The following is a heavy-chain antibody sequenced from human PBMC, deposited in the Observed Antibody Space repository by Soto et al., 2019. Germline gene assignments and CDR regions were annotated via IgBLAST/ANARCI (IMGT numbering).Heavy chain of an antibody. CDR3: ARHSLIVSPLYILDV. V-gene: IGHV5-51*01. CDR1: GYNFAIHW. Sequence: GESLKISCQATGYNFAIHWIGWVRQLPGKGLEWMGIIFPSDSETRSSPSFRGQVTMSVDKSINTAYLQWRSLKASDTAMYYCARHSLIVSPLYILDVWGHGTTVTVSS. D-gene: IGHD2-2*02. J-gene: IGHJ6*02. CDR2: IFPSDSET.